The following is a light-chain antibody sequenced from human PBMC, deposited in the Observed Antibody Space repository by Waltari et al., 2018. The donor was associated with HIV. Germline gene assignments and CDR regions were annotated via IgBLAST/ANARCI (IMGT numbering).Light chain of an antibody. CDR1: KSVTTY. CDR2: DAS. Sequence: DIVLTQSPATLSLSPGERATLSCRASKSVTTYLARYQQKPGQAPRLLIYDASNRASGIPARFSGSGSGTDFTLTISSLEPEDFAVYYCQQRSKWPPLTFGGGTKVEIK. J-gene: IGKJ4*01. V-gene: IGKV3-11*01. CDR3: QQRSKWPPLT.